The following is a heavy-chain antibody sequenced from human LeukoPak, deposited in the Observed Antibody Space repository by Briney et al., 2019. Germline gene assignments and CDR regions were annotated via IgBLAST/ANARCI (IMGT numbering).Heavy chain of an antibody. J-gene: IGHJ3*02. CDR2: ISGSGVST. V-gene: IGHV3-23*01. CDR1: EFTFNNYA. Sequence: GGSLRLSCAASEFTFNNYAMSWVRQAPGKGLEWVSTISGSGVSTYYADSVKGRFTISRDNSKNMLYLQMNSLRAEDTAVYYCALHGGSIWGQGTMVTVSS. D-gene: IGHD6-25*01. CDR3: ALHGGSI.